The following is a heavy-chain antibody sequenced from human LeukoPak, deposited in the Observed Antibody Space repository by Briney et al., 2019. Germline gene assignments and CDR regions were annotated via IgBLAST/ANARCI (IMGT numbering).Heavy chain of an antibody. Sequence: PGGSLRVSCAASGFTFSSYAMHWVRQAPGKGLEWVAVISYDGSNKYYADSVKGRFTISRDNSKNTLYLQMNSLRAEDTAVYYCARDLGKPSIAARYGMDVWGQGTTVTVSS. V-gene: IGHV3-30-3*01. CDR1: GFTFSSYA. CDR3: ARDLGKPSIAARYGMDV. D-gene: IGHD6-6*01. CDR2: ISYDGSNK. J-gene: IGHJ6*02.